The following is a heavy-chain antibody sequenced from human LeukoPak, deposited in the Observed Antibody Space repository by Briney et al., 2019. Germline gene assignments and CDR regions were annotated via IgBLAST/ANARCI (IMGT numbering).Heavy chain of an antibody. D-gene: IGHD5-18*01. CDR2: VRAGGDYT. J-gene: IGHJ4*02. CDR3: AKALEYSYGYFWDY. CDR1: GFTFKSYA. Sequence: PGGSLRLSCAASGFTFKSYAMSWVRQAPGKGLEWVSAVRAGGDYTYYADSVKGRFTISRDNSKNTLYLQMNSLRAEDTAVYYCAKALEYSYGYFWDYWGQGTLVTVSS. V-gene: IGHV3-23*01.